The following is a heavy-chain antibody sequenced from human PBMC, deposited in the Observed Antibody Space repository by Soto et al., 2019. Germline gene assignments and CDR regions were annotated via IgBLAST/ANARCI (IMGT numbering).Heavy chain of an antibody. CDR3: AKDSTPVDY. CDR2: ISAYNGNT. V-gene: IGHV1-18*01. Sequence: QVQLVQSGAEVKKPGASVKVSCKASGYTFTSYGISWVRQAPGQGLEWMGWISAYNGNTKYAQKLQGRVTMTTDTSTCPASMQPRRLRSDDTAVYYCAKDSTPVDYWGQGTLVTVSS. J-gene: IGHJ4*02. CDR1: GYTFTSYG.